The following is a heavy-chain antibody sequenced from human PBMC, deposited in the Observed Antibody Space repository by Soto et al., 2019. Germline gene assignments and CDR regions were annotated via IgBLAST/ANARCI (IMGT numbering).Heavy chain of an antibody. Sequence: GGSLRLSCEGSVFTFRDYYIRGIRQAPGKGREWISYSSNSGTFSRYADSVKGRLSISRDNTKNLLYLQMNSLRAEDTAVYYCARSGDNYNRLDYWGQGTPVTVSS. CDR2: SSNSGTFS. J-gene: IGHJ4*02. CDR3: ARSGDNYNRLDY. V-gene: IGHV3-11*06. CDR1: VFTFRDYY. D-gene: IGHD1-1*01.